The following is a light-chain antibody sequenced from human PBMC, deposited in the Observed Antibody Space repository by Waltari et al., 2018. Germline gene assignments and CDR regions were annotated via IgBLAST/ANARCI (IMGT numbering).Light chain of an antibody. CDR2: DAS. V-gene: IGKV1-33*01. CDR1: QDISNY. CDR3: QQYDNLPLT. Sequence: DIQMPQSPSPLSPSVGARSTITCKPSQDISNYLNWYQQKPGKAPKLLIYDASNLETGVPSRFSGSGSGTDFTFTISSLQPEDIATYYCQQYDNLPLTFGGGTKVEIK. J-gene: IGKJ4*01.